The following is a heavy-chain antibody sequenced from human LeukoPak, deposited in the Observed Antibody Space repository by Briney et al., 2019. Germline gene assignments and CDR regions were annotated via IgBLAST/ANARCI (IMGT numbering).Heavy chain of an antibody. CDR3: ARAGGGLYYDILTGYNGIDY. CDR2: MNPNSGNT. J-gene: IGHJ4*02. V-gene: IGHV1-8*01. CDR1: GYTFTSYD. Sequence: ASVKVSCKASGYTFTSYDINWVRQATGQGLEWMGWMNPNSGNTGYAQKFQGRVTMTRNTSISTAYMELSSLRSEDTAVYYCARAGGGLYYDILTGYNGIDYWGQGTLVTVSS. D-gene: IGHD3-9*01.